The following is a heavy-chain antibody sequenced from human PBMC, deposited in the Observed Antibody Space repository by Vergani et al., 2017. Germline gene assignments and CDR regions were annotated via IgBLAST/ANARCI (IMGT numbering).Heavy chain of an antibody. J-gene: IGHJ4*02. CDR2: SSGSGGST. CDR1: GFTFSSYA. CDR3: AKVSGGGIGGYYFDY. V-gene: IGHV3-23*01. Sequence: EVQLLESGGGLVQPGGSLRLSCAASGFTFSSYAMSWVRPAPGQGLDWVSASSGSGGSTYYADPVKGRFTSSRDNSKNTLYLQMNSLRAEDTAVYYCAKVSGGGIGGYYFDYWGQGTLVTVSS. D-gene: IGHD2-15*01.